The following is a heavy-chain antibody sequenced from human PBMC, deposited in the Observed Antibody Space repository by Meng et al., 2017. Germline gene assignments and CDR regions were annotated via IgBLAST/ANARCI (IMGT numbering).Heavy chain of an antibody. Sequence: QGQLVEFGGGVVQPGRSLRLSCAASGFTFSSYAMHWVRQAPGKGLEWVAVISYDGSNKYYADSVKGRFTISRDNSKNTLYLQMNSLRAEDTAVYYCARGRAALQWLADWGQGTLVTVSS. CDR3: ARGRAALQWLAD. V-gene: IGHV3-30*01. D-gene: IGHD6-19*01. CDR1: GFTFSSYA. CDR2: ISYDGSNK. J-gene: IGHJ4*02.